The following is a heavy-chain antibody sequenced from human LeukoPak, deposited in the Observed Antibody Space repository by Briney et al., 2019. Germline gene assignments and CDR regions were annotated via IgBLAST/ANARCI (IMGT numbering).Heavy chain of an antibody. V-gene: IGHV3-21*01. CDR3: ARDNQEAETFDY. Sequence: GGSLRLSSAASGFTFSSYSMNWVRQAPGKGPEWVSSISSSSSYIYYADSVKGRFTISRDNAKNSLYLQMNSLRAEDTAVYYCARDNQEAETFDYWGQGTLVTVSS. J-gene: IGHJ4*02. CDR1: GFTFSSYS. CDR2: ISSSSSYI.